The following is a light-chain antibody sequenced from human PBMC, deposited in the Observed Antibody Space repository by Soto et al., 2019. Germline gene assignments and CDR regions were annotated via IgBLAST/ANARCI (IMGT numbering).Light chain of an antibody. CDR2: GTS. V-gene: IGKV3-20*01. J-gene: IGKJ4*01. CDR3: QQYGSSPLT. CDR1: QYVSTTF. Sequence: EIVLTQSPGTLSLSPGERATLSCRASQYVSTTFFAWYQQKPGQAPRLLIYGTSNRATGIPDRFSGSGSGTDFTLTISRPEPEDFAVYYCQQYGSSPLTFGGGTRMGIK.